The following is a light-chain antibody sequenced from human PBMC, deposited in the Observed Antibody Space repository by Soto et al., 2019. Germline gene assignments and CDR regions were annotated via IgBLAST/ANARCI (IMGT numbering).Light chain of an antibody. V-gene: IGLV1-47*01. CDR3: GSWDSSLSAYV. CDR2: RNN. CDR1: SSNIGNNY. Sequence: QSVLTQPPSASGTPGQTVTISCSGSSSNIGNNYVYWYQQLPGTAPKLLIYRNNQRPSGVPDRFYGSKSGTSATLGITGFQTGDEADYYCGSWDSSLSAYVFGTGTKVTVL. J-gene: IGLJ1*01.